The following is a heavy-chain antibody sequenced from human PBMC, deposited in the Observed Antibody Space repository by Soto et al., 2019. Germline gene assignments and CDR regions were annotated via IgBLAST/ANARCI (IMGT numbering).Heavy chain of an antibody. V-gene: IGHV3-33*01. CDR1: GFTFSSYG. Sequence: GSLRLSCAASGFTFSSYGMHWVRQAPGKGLEWVAVIWYDGSNKWYADSVKGRFTVSRDNSKNTLYLQMNSLRAEDTAVYSCARDRGYSGYDSPRFYYGMDVWGQGTKVTVSS. CDR2: IWYDGSNK. D-gene: IGHD5-12*01. J-gene: IGHJ6*02. CDR3: ARDRGYSGYDSPRFYYGMDV.